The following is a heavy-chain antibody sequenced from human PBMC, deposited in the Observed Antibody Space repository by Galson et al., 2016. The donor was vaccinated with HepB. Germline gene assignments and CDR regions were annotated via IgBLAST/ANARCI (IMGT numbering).Heavy chain of an antibody. Sequence: SETLSLTCTVSGDSISGGIYSWGWVRQPPGQGLEWIGSIDYGGHTYYNPSLKTRVTISVDMSKNQLSLNLTSVTATDAAVYFCAREATRTTRICDHWGQGTQVTVS. J-gene: IGHJ4*02. CDR1: GDSISGGIYS. D-gene: IGHD4-17*01. V-gene: IGHV4-39*07. CDR3: AREATRTTRICDH. CDR2: IDYGGHT.